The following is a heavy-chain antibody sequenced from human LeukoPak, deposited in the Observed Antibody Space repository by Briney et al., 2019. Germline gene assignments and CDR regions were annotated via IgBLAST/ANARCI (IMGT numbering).Heavy chain of an antibody. D-gene: IGHD3-10*01. CDR2: ISGSGGST. V-gene: IGHV3-23*01. J-gene: IGHJ4*02. CDR1: GFTFSSYA. CDR3: AKDYEGVRGVRIDY. Sequence: GGSLRLSCAASGFTFSSYAMSWVRQAPGKGLEWVSAISGSGGSTYYADSVKGRFTISRDNSKNTLYLQMNSLRAEDTAVYYCAKDYEGVRGVRIDYWGQGTLVTASS.